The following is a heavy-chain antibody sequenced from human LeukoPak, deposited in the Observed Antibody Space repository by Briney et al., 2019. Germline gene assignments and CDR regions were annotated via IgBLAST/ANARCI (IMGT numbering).Heavy chain of an antibody. V-gene: IGHV4-39*01. J-gene: IGHJ4*02. Sequence: SETLSLTCTVSGGSISSSSYYWGWIRQPPGKGLEWIGSIYYSGSTYYNPSLKSRVTIAVDTSKNQFSLKLSSVTAADTAVYYCVRHAFRYYDSSGFPDFDYWGQGTLVTVSS. D-gene: IGHD3-22*01. CDR3: VRHAFRYYDSSGFPDFDY. CDR1: GGSISSSSYY. CDR2: IYYSGST.